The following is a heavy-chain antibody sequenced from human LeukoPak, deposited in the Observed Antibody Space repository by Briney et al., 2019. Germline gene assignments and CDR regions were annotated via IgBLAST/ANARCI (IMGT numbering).Heavy chain of an antibody. CDR3: ARNPLYYDFWSGYDSYYYYMDV. CDR2: INPSGGST. Sequence: GASVKVSCKASGYTFTSYYMRWVRQAPGQGLEWMGIINPSGGSTSYAQKFQGRVTMTRDTSTSTVYMELSSLRSEDTAVYYCARNPLYYDFWSGYDSYYYYMDVWGKGTTVTVSS. CDR1: GYTFTSYY. J-gene: IGHJ6*03. D-gene: IGHD3-3*01. V-gene: IGHV1-46*01.